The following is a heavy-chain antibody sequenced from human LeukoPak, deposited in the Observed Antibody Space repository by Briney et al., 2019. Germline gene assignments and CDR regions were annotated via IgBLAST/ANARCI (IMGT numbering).Heavy chain of an antibody. J-gene: IGHJ4*02. V-gene: IGHV3-23*01. CDR3: AKADMRNYYDSSGYFL. Sequence: GGSLRLSCAASGFTFSSYAMSWVRQAPGKGLEWVSGISGSGGSTYYADSVKGRFTISRDNSKNTLYLQMNSLRAEDTAVYYCAKADMRNYYDSSGYFLWGQGTLVTVSS. CDR2: ISGSGGST. D-gene: IGHD3-22*01. CDR1: GFTFSSYA.